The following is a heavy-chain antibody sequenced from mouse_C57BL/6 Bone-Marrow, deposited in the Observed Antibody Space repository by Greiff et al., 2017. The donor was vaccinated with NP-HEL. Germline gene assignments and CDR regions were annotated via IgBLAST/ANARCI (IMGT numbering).Heavy chain of an antibody. CDR2: IDPENGDT. CDR3: TTDHSGY. Sequence: VQLQQSGAELVRPGASVKLSCTASGFNIKDDYMHWVKQRPEQGLEWIGWIDPENGDTEYASKFQGKATITADTSSNTAYLQLSSLTSEDTAVYYCTTDHSGYWGQGTTLTVSS. D-gene: IGHD1-2*01. CDR1: GFNIKDDY. J-gene: IGHJ2*01. V-gene: IGHV14-4*01.